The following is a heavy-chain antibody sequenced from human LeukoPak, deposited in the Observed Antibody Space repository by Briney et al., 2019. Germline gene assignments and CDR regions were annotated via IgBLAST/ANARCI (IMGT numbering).Heavy chain of an antibody. D-gene: IGHD2-2*01. J-gene: IGHJ3*02. V-gene: IGHV4-59*08. CDR3: ARHSDCSSTSCYPFDI. Sequence: SETLSLTCTVSGGSINSYYWSWIRQPPGKGLEWIGYIYYSGSTNYNPSLKSRVTISVDTSKNQFSLKLSSVTAADTAVYYCARHSDCSSTSCYPFDIWGQGTMVTVSS. CDR2: IYYSGST. CDR1: GGSINSYY.